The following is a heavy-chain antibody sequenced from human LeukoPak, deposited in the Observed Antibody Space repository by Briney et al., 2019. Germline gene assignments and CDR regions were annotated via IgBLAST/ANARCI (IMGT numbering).Heavy chain of an antibody. D-gene: IGHD3-22*01. Sequence: GGSLRLSCAASGFTFSIYAMSWVRLAPGKGLQRVSSITSSGDGTYYADSVKGRFTISRDNSENMLYLQMNSLRVEDTAVYFCAKDRPNYYGSNGHYYRRDGDYWGQGTLVTVSS. J-gene: IGHJ4*02. CDR2: ITSSGDGT. CDR3: AKDRPNYYGSNGHYYRRDGDY. V-gene: IGHV3-23*01. CDR1: GFTFSIYA.